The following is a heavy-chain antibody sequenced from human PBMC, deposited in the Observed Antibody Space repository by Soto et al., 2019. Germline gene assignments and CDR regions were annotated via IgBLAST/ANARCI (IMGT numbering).Heavy chain of an antibody. D-gene: IGHD3-10*01. V-gene: IGHV3-23*01. CDR3: AKGRGGSGSLTPRVDF. CDR2: ISGGGDTT. J-gene: IGHJ4*02. Sequence: EVQLLESGGGLVQPGGSLRLSCAASGFTFNNYAMTWVRQAPGKGLEWVSAISGGGDTTSYADSVKGRFTVSRDGSKNTLYLQMGSLIAEDTARYYCAKGRGGSGSLTPRVDFWGQGALVTVSS. CDR1: GFTFNNYA.